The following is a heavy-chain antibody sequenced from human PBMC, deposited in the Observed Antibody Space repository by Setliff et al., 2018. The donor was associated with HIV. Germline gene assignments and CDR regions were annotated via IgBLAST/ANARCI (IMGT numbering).Heavy chain of an antibody. CDR3: AKGCYYDSSGYCT. J-gene: IGHJ5*02. V-gene: IGHV4-34*01. Sequence: LSLTCAVYGGSFSGYYWSWIRQPPGKGLEWIGEINHSGSTNYNPSLKSRVTISVDTSKNQFSLKLSSVTAADTAVYYCAKGCYYDSSGYCTWGQGTLVTVSS. CDR1: GGSFSGYY. CDR2: INHSGST. D-gene: IGHD3-22*01.